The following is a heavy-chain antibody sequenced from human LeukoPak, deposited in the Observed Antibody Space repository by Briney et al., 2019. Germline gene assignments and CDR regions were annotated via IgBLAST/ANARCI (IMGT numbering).Heavy chain of an antibody. V-gene: IGHV3-53*01. D-gene: IGHD3-22*01. CDR3: ARDLDYDSSGYYSYYFDY. Sequence: GGSLRLSCAASGFTVSSNYMSWVRQAPGKGLEWVSVIYSGGSTYYADSVKGRFTISRDNAKNSLYLQMNSLRAEDTAVYYCARDLDYDSSGYYSYYFDYWGQGTLVTVSS. CDR1: GFTVSSNY. CDR2: IYSGGST. J-gene: IGHJ4*02.